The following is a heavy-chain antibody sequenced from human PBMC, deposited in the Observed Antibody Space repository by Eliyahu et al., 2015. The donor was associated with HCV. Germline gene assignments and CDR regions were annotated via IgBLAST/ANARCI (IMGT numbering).Heavy chain of an antibody. Sequence: QVQLQESGPGLVKPXETLSLTXTXXGGSITTYYWXWIRQPPGXGXEWIGYIHYSGSTNYNPSLTSRVTISLDTSKNQFSLNLTSVTAADTAIYYCASGGGGIAVAGTGGWFDPWGQGTLVTVSS. D-gene: IGHD6-19*01. CDR1: GGSITTYY. J-gene: IGHJ5*02. V-gene: IGHV4-59*01. CDR3: ASGGGGIAVAGTGGWFDP. CDR2: IHYSGST.